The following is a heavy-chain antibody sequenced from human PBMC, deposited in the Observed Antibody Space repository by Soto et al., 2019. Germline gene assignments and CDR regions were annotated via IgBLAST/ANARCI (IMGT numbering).Heavy chain of an antibody. J-gene: IGHJ3*02. CDR1: GYTFTGYY. CDR3: AREGIVVPAAIPSVGAFDI. CDR2: INPNSGGT. Sequence: QVQLVQSGAEVKKPGASVKVSCKASGYTFTGYYMHWVRQAPGQGLEWMGWINPNSGGTNYAQKFQGRGTMPRETSISTAYMELSRLRSDDTAVYYCAREGIVVPAAIPSVGAFDIWGQGTMVTVSS. D-gene: IGHD2-2*02. V-gene: IGHV1-2*02.